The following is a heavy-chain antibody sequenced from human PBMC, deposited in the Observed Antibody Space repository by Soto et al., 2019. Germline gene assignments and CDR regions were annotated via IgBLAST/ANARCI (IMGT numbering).Heavy chain of an antibody. CDR1: GFTFRNYV. CDR2: ISYDGSNK. Sequence: GGSLRLSCAASGFTFRNYVIHWVRQAPGKGLEWVAVISYDGSNKYYADPVKGRFTMSRDNSKVYLQMNTLRAEDTAVYYCARAYLTYNFIPYGMDVWGQGTTVTVSS. CDR3: ARAYLTYNFIPYGMDV. D-gene: IGHD1-1*01. J-gene: IGHJ6*02. V-gene: IGHV3-30-3*01.